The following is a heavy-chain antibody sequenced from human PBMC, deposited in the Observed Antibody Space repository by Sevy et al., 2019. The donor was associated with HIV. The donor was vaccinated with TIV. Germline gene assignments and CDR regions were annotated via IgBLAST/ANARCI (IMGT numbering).Heavy chain of an antibody. D-gene: IGHD3-10*01. CDR1: GFTFDTYW. V-gene: IGHV3-7*01. CDR2: IDPRGNER. Sequence: GGSLRLSCAASGFTFDTYWMGWVRQAPGRGLEWVASIDPRGNERDYLDSLKGRFTISRDNAKNSLYLQMHSLRVEDTAVYYCARVVGYVSGNYYKYYYDLDVWGQGTAVTVSS. J-gene: IGHJ6*02. CDR3: ARVVGYVSGNYYKYYYDLDV.